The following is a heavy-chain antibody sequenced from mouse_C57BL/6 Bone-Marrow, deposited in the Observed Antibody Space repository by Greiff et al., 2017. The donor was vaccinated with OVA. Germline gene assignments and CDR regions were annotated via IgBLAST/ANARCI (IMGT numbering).Heavy chain of an antibody. CDR2: ISDGGSYT. D-gene: IGHD2-5*01. CDR1: GFTFSSYA. V-gene: IGHV5-4*01. J-gene: IGHJ2*01. CDR3: ARDERGTYYSIFDY. Sequence: EVHLVESGGGLVKPGGSLKLSCAASGFTFSSYAMSWVRQTPEKRLEWVATISDGGSYTYYPDNVKGRFTISRDNAKNNLYLQMSHLKSEDTAMYYCARDERGTYYSIFDYWGQGTTLTVSS.